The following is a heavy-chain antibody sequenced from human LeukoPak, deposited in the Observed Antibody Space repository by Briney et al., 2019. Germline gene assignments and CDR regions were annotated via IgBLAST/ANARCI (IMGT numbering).Heavy chain of an antibody. CDR3: ASYSSGCYYFDC. CDR1: GYPISSSYY. Sequence: SETLSLTCAVSGYPISSSYYWGWIRQSPGKGLEWIGSIYHSGSTYCNPSLKCRVTISVDTSNNQISLKVSSVTAADTAVYYCASYSSGCYYFDCWGQGTLVTVSS. V-gene: IGHV4-38-2*01. CDR2: IYHSGST. J-gene: IGHJ4*02. D-gene: IGHD6-19*01.